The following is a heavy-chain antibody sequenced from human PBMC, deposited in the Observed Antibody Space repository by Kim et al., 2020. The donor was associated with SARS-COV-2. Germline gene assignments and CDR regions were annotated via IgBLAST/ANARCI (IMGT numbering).Heavy chain of an antibody. D-gene: IGHD4-17*01. CDR3: ARDADYGDFDYFDY. CDR2: IYYSGST. CDR1: GGSISSYY. V-gene: IGHV4-59*01. Sequence: SETLSLTCTVSGGSISSYYWSWIRQPPGKGLEWIGYIYYSGSTNYNPSLKSRVTISVDTSKNQFSLKLSSVTAADTAVYYCARDADYGDFDYFDYWGQGTLVTVSS. J-gene: IGHJ4*02.